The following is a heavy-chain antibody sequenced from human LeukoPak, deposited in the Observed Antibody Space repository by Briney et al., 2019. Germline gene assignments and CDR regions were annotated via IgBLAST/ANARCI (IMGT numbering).Heavy chain of an antibody. V-gene: IGHV3-7*01. Sequence: PGGSLRLSCVVSGFTFSNFFMSWVRQAPGKGLERVANIKEDGSLTYHMDSVKGRFTISRDNARNSLYLQMNSLRADDTAVYYCARDPDFAALDSWGRGIVVTVSS. CDR2: IKEDGSLT. CDR3: ARDPDFAALDS. D-gene: IGHD1-14*01. J-gene: IGHJ4*02. CDR1: GFTFSNFF.